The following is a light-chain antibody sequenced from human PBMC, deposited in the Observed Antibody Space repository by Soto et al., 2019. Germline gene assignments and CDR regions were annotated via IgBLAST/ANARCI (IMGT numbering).Light chain of an antibody. Sequence: VLTHSPGTLSFSPCESAALSCRASQPVSSNFLAWYQQKPGQAPRLLIYGVSSRASGIPDRFSGSGSGTDFTLTISRLEPEDFAVYYCHQYGDSPDTFGQGTEVDIK. CDR1: QPVSSNF. CDR2: GVS. V-gene: IGKV3-20*01. CDR3: HQYGDSPDT. J-gene: IGKJ1*01.